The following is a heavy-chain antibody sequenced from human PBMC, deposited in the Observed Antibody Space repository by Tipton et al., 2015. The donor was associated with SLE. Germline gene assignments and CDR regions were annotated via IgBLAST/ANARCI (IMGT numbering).Heavy chain of an antibody. CDR3: ARGDTGDDYFDN. D-gene: IGHD7-27*01. V-gene: IGHV4-61*09. Sequence: LSCTVSGGSISSGSYYWSWIRQPAGKGLEWIGHIYATGITNYNPSLKSRVTISVDTSKNQFSLKLSSVTAADTAVYYCARGDTGDDYFDNWGQGTLVTVSS. CDR1: GGSISSGSYY. J-gene: IGHJ4*02. CDR2: IYATGIT.